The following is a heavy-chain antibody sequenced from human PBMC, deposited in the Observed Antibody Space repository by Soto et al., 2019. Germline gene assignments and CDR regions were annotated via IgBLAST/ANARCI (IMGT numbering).Heavy chain of an antibody. CDR3: AKDTEEGTPITMIVVVISSFDY. V-gene: IGHV3-23*01. D-gene: IGHD3-22*01. J-gene: IGHJ4*02. CDR1: GFTFSSYA. CDR2: ISGSGGST. Sequence: GGSLRLSCAASGFTFSSYAMSWVRQAPGKGLEWVSAISGSGGSTYYADSVTGRFTISRDNSKNTLYLQMNSLRAEDTAVYYCAKDTEEGTPITMIVVVISSFDYWGQGTLVTVSS.